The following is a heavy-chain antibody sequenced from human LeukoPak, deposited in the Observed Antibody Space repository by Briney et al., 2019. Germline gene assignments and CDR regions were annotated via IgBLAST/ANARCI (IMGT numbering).Heavy chain of an antibody. D-gene: IGHD3-16*01. Sequence: PGGSLRLSCAASGFTFSSYAMSWVRQAPGKGLEWVSAISGSGGSTYYADSVRGRFTISRDNSKNTLYLQMNSLRAEDTAVYSCAKPLWRDDAFDIWGQGTMVTVSS. CDR2: ISGSGGST. J-gene: IGHJ3*02. V-gene: IGHV3-23*01. CDR1: GFTFSSYA. CDR3: AKPLWRDDAFDI.